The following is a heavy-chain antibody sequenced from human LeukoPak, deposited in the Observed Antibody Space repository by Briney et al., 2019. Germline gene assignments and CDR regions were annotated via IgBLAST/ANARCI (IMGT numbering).Heavy chain of an antibody. Sequence: PGGSLRLSCAASGFTFSSYWMHWVRQAPGKGLVWVSRINSDGSSTSYADSVKGRFTISRDNAKNTPYLQMNSLRAEDTAVYYCARDGYSSSWYDYWGQGTLVTVSS. J-gene: IGHJ4*02. V-gene: IGHV3-74*01. D-gene: IGHD6-13*01. CDR3: ARDGYSSSWYDY. CDR1: GFTFSSYW. CDR2: INSDGSST.